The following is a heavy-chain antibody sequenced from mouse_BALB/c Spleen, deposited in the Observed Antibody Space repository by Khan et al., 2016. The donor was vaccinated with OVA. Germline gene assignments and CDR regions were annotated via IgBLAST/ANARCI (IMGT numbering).Heavy chain of an antibody. CDR2: ISPGSGDT. D-gene: IGHD1-2*01. CDR3: ARRNYFGYTFAY. J-gene: IGHJ3*01. CDR1: GYTFTDYY. Sequence: QVQLQQSGAELARPGASVKLSCKASGYTFTDYYINWVKQRTGQGLEWIGEISPGSGDTYYNERFKGKATLTEDKSSSAAYRQLSSLTSEASAVYFCARRNYFGYTFAYWGQGTLVTVSA. V-gene: IGHV1-77*01.